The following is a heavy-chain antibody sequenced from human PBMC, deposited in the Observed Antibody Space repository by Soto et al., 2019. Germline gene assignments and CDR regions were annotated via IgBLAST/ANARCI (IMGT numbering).Heavy chain of an antibody. CDR2: IIPILGIA. V-gene: IGHV1-69*02. CDR1: GGTFSSYT. D-gene: IGHD2-15*01. CDR3: ARGPYCSGGSCYLRDYYYYYYMDV. J-gene: IGHJ6*03. Sequence: ASVKVSCKASGGTFSSYTISWVRQAPGQGLEWMGRIIPILGIANYAQKFQGRVTMTRDTSTSTVYMELSSLRSEDTAVYYCARGPYCSGGSCYLRDYYYYYYMDVWGKGTTVTVSS.